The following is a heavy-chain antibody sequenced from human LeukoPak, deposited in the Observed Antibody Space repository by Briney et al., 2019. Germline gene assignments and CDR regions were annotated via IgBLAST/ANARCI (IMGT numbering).Heavy chain of an antibody. D-gene: IGHD3-22*01. Sequence: ASVKVSCKASAYTFTAYYIHWLRQAPGQGLDLMGWINPNSGVTYCAQDFRGRVALTHDTSLTTAYMELSGLTSGDTALYFCARPSDILGGGFYAFDVWGQGTLVTVSS. J-gene: IGHJ4*02. V-gene: IGHV1-2*02. CDR3: ARPSDILGGGFYAFDV. CDR2: INPNSGVT. CDR1: AYTFTAYY.